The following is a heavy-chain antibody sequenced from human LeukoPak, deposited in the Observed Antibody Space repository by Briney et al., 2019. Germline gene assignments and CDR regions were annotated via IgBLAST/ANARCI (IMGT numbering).Heavy chain of an antibody. V-gene: IGHV3-48*03. CDR2: NSGSGYTI. CDR3: ARVRGLEWLLKHLDS. CDR1: GFTLSTYE. Sequence: HSGGSLRLSCTASGFTLSTYEMNWVRQAHGKVLEWASYNSGSGYTIYYADSVKSRFTISRDNTKNSLYLQMNSLRAEDTAIYYCARVRGLEWLLKHLDSWGRGTLVTVSS. J-gene: IGHJ4*02. D-gene: IGHD3-3*01.